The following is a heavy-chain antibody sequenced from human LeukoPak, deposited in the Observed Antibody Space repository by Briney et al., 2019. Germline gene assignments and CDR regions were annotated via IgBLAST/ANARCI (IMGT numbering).Heavy chain of an antibody. CDR3: ARDTPPQHLVY. J-gene: IGHJ4*02. Sequence: PSETLSLTCTVSGGSITSHYWTWIRQPAGKGLEWIGRIYISGSTNYNPSLKSRVTMSVDTSKNQFSLNLSSVTAADTAVYYCARDTPPQHLVYWGQGILVTVSS. CDR1: GGSITSHY. D-gene: IGHD6-13*01. CDR2: IYISGST. V-gene: IGHV4-4*07.